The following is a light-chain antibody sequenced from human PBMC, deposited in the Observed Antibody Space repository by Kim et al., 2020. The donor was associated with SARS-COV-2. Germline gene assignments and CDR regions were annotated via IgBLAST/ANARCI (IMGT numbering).Light chain of an antibody. J-gene: IGLJ2*01. CDR3: CSFAGSYTPVI. V-gene: IGLV2-11*01. Sequence: QSALTQPRSVSGSPGQSVTISCTGTSSDVGNYKFVSWYQQHPGKAPKLIIFDVTERPSGVPDRFSASKSGNTASLTISGLQAEDDADYYCCSFAGSYTPVIFGGGTKLTVL. CDR1: SSDVGNYKF. CDR2: DVT.